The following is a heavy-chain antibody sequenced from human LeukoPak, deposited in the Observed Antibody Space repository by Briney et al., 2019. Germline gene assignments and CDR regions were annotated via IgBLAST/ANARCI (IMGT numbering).Heavy chain of an antibody. D-gene: IGHD1-20*01. J-gene: IGHJ4*02. V-gene: IGHV3-23*01. CDR3: AKSFTNNWNYVNY. CDR1: GFTFSSYS. Sequence: GGSLRLSCAASGFTFSSYSMNWVRQAPGKGLEWVSAISGSGGSTYYADSVKGRFTISRDNSKNTLYLQMNSLRAEDTAVYYCAKSFTNNWNYVNYWGQGTLVTVSS. CDR2: ISGSGGST.